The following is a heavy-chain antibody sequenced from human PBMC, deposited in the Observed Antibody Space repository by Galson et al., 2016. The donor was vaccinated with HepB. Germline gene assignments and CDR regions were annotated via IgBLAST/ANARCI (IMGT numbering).Heavy chain of an antibody. CDR3: ASELWNTDY. V-gene: IGHV3-23*01. Sequence: SLRLSCAVSGFTFRNYGMAWVRQAPGEGLEWASSIQNSGENTHYADSVKGRFTISRDNSRNTLYLQMNSLRVEDTAGYYCASELWNTDYWGQGTRVIVSS. D-gene: IGHD3-16*01. CDR1: GFTFRNYG. J-gene: IGHJ4*02. CDR2: IQNSGENT.